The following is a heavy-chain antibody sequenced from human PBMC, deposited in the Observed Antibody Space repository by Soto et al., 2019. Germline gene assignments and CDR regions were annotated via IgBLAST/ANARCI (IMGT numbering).Heavy chain of an antibody. CDR1: GLSFSAAW. V-gene: IGHV3-15*07. D-gene: IGHD3-3*01. J-gene: IGHJ5*02. Sequence: EVQLVESGGGLVKPGESLRLSCAVSGLSFSAAWMKWVRQAPGKGLEWVGRIKSKGGGETTDYAAPVKGRFTISRDDSKNTRYLQMNRLKTEDTAVYYCAHQGDFFDTILSWGQGALVTVSS. CDR3: AHQGDFFDTILS. CDR2: IKSKGGGETT.